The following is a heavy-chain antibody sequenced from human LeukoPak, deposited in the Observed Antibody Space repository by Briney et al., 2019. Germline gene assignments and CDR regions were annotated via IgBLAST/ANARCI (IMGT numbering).Heavy chain of an antibody. CDR3: AKGMRSSSRDASDY. D-gene: IGHD2-2*01. CDR1: GFTFSNYV. J-gene: IGHJ4*02. CDR2: ISGSGGRT. Sequence: PGGSLRLSCAASGFTFSNYVMNWVRQAPGKGLEWVSAISGSGGRTYYTDSVEGRFTISRDNSKNTLFLQMNSLRVEDTALYYCAKGMRSSSRDASDYWGQGTLVTVSS. V-gene: IGHV3-23*01.